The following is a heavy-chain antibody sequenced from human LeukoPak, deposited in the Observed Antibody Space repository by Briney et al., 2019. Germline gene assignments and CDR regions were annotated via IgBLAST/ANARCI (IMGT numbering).Heavy chain of an antibody. Sequence: SETLSLTCTVSGGSISRGLYSWSWLRQPAGKGLEWIGRIHISGSTNYNPSLKSRVTMSVDTSKNQFSLKLSSVTAADTAVYYCARVGDGYNLRQRSYFDYRGQGTLVTVSS. J-gene: IGHJ4*02. D-gene: IGHD5-24*01. V-gene: IGHV4-61*02. CDR3: ARVGDGYNLRQRSYFDY. CDR1: GGSISRGLYS. CDR2: IHISGST.